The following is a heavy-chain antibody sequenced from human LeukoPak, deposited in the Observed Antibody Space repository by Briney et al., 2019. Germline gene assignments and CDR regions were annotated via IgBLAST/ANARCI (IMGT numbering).Heavy chain of an antibody. CDR1: GFTFSSYA. CDR3: ARDSYGMDV. Sequence: GGSLRLSCAASGFTFSSYAMSWVRQAPGKGLEWVSAISGSGGSTYSPDSVKGRFTISRDNSKNTLYLQMNSLRAEDTAVYYCARDSYGMDVWGQGTTVTVSS. CDR2: ISGSGGST. J-gene: IGHJ6*02. V-gene: IGHV3-23*01.